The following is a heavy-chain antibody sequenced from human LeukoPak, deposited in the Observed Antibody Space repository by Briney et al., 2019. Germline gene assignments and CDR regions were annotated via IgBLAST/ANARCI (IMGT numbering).Heavy chain of an antibody. J-gene: IGHJ4*02. CDR1: GGSFSGYY. CDR2: INHSGGT. D-gene: IGHD6-19*01. CDR3: ARLSSGWSYDY. Sequence: SETLSLTCAVYGGSFSGYYWSWIRQPPGKGLEWIGEINHSGGTNYNPSLKSRVTISVDTSKNQFSLKLSSVTAADTAVYYCARLSSGWSYDYWGQGTLVTVSS. V-gene: IGHV4-34*01.